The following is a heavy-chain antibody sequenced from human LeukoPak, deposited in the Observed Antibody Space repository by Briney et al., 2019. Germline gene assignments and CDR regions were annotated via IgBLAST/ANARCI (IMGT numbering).Heavy chain of an antibody. J-gene: IGHJ4*02. CDR1: GYSFTSYW. D-gene: IGHD6-19*01. CDR2: IYPGDSDT. Sequence: GESLKISCNGSGYSFTSYWIGWVRQMPGKGLEWMGIIYPGDSDTRYSPSFQGQVTISADKSISTAYLQWSSLKASDTAMYYCARRRGSGWFRGTRYYFDYWGQGTLVTVSS. CDR3: ARRRGSGWFRGTRYYFDY. V-gene: IGHV5-51*01.